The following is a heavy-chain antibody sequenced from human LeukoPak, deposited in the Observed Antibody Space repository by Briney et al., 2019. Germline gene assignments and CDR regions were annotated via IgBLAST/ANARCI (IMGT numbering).Heavy chain of an antibody. Sequence: GGSLRLSCAASGFTFSSYSMNWVRQAPGKGLEWVSSISSSSSYIYYADSVKGRFTISRDNAKNSLYLQMNSLRAEDTAVYYCARGLYGDYVYRDAFDIWGQGTMVTVSS. D-gene: IGHD4-17*01. J-gene: IGHJ3*02. CDR2: ISSSSSYI. V-gene: IGHV3-21*01. CDR3: ARGLYGDYVYRDAFDI. CDR1: GFTFSSYS.